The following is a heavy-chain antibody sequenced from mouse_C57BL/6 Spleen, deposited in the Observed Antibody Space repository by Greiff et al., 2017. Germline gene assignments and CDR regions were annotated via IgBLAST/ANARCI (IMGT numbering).Heavy chain of an antibody. Sequence: VQLQQSGAELVRPGTSVKVSCKASGYAFTNYLIEWVKQRPGQGLEWIGVINPGSGGTNYNEKFKGKATLTADKSSSTAYMQLSSLTSEDSAVYFRARHYRSSYLWYFEVWGTGTMVTVSS. CDR1: GYAFTNYL. CDR3: ARHYRSSYLWYFEV. CDR2: INPGSGGT. V-gene: IGHV1-54*01. J-gene: IGHJ1*03. D-gene: IGHD1-1*01.